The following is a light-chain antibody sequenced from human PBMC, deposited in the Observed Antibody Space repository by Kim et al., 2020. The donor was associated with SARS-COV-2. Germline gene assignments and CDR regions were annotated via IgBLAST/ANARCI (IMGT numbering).Light chain of an antibody. J-gene: IGLJ2*01. CDR2: SDS. V-gene: IGLV1-44*01. Sequence: QSVLTQPPSASGTPGQTVAISCSGSNSNIGSNSVNWYQLLPGTAPKLLIYSDSQRPSGVPDRFSGSKSGTSASLAVSGLQSEDESDYYCAAWDDGLNNMVFGGGTQLTVL. CDR1: NSNIGSNS. CDR3: AAWDDGLNNMV.